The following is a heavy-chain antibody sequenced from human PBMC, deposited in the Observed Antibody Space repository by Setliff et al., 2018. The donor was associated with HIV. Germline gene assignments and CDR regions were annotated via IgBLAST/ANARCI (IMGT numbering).Heavy chain of an antibody. D-gene: IGHD6-19*01. CDR3: ARLGSGWSDSYYYAMDV. V-gene: IGHV1-3*01. J-gene: IGHJ6*02. Sequence: ASVKVSCKASGYTFTGYYMHWVRQAPGQRLEWMGWINAGNGNTKYSQRFQGRVIITRDTSASTAYMELRSLRSDDTAVYFCARLGSGWSDSYYYAMDVWGQGTTVTVSS. CDR2: INAGNGNT. CDR1: GYTFTGYY.